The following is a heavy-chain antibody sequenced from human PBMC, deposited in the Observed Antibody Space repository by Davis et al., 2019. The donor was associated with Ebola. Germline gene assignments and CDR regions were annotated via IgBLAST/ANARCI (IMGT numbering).Heavy chain of an antibody. D-gene: IGHD3/OR15-3a*01. Sequence: MPSETLSLTCTVSGGSISSVGYYWSWIRQRPGKGLEWIGYIHYSGTSYNTPSLKSRVTISVDTSNNQFSLKLNSVTAADTAMYYCARLDSQRYFDYWGQGTLVTVSA. CDR3: ARLDSQRYFDY. J-gene: IGHJ4*02. CDR1: GGSISSVGYY. CDR2: IHYSGTS. V-gene: IGHV4-31*03.